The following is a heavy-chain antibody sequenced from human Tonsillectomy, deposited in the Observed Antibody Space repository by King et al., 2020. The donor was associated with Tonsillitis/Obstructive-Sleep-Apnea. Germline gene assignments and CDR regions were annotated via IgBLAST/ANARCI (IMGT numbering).Heavy chain of an antibody. Sequence: QLQESGPGLVKPSETLSLTCTVSGGSIISSSYYWGWIRQPPGKGLEWIGSIYYSGSTYYNPSLKSRVTISVDTSKNQFSLKLSSVTAADTAVYYCARRAPYCSSTSCYNRYWFDPWGQGTLVTVSS. D-gene: IGHD2-2*02. CDR3: ARRAPYCSSTSCYNRYWFDP. V-gene: IGHV4-39*01. CDR2: IYYSGST. CDR1: GGSIISSSYY. J-gene: IGHJ5*02.